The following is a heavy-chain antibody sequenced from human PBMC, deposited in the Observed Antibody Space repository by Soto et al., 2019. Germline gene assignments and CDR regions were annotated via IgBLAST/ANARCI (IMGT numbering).Heavy chain of an antibody. CDR2: IFSNDEK. CDR3: ARISGLWETEPFDY. Sequence: QVTLKESGPVLVKPTETLTLTCTVSGFSLSNARMGVSWIRQPPGKALEWLAHIFSNDEKSYSTSLKSRITISKDTSKSQVVLTMTNMDPVDTATYYCARISGLWETEPFDYWGQGTLVTVSS. V-gene: IGHV2-26*01. D-gene: IGHD5-18*01. J-gene: IGHJ4*02. CDR1: GFSLSNARMG.